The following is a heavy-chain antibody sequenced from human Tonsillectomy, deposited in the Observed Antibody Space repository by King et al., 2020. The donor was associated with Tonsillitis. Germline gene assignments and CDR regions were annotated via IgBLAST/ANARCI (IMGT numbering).Heavy chain of an antibody. V-gene: IGHV3-30*18. CDR2: ISYDGSNK. CDR3: AKDLYYYDSSGYFDY. J-gene: IGHJ4*02. D-gene: IGHD3-22*01. CDR1: GFTFSSYD. Sequence: VQLVESGGGVVQPGRSLRLSCAASGFTFSSYDMHWVRQAPGKGLEWVTVISYDGSNKYYADSVKGRFTISSDNSKNTLYLQMHSLRAEDTAVYYCAKDLYYYDSSGYFDYWGQGTLVTVSS.